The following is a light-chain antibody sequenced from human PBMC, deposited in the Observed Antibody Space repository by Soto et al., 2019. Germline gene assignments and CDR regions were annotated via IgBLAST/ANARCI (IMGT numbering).Light chain of an antibody. V-gene: IGLV2-23*01. Sequence: SVQAQPASVSGSPGKSRTISCTGSTTDIHPYDLVSWYPCRPGEAPKVIIYEDTKRSSGASKRFSGSRSGNTASLTISGLQAEDEGDYFCCSYAFSGSPFYVFGSGTKV. CDR1: TTDIHPYDL. CDR2: EDT. CDR3: CSYAFSGSPFYV. J-gene: IGLJ1*01.